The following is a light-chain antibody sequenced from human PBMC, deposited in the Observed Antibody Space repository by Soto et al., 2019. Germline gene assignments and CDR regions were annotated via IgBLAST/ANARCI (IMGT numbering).Light chain of an antibody. J-gene: IGKJ5*01. CDR1: QSINSDY. CDR3: HQYGSSPIT. CDR2: GAS. Sequence: EIVLTQSPGTLSLSPGIRATLSCRASQSINSDYLAWYQQKPGQAPRLLIYGASNTATGIPDRFSGSGSGTDFTLTITRLEPEDFAVYYCHQYGSSPITFGQGTRREIK. V-gene: IGKV3-20*01.